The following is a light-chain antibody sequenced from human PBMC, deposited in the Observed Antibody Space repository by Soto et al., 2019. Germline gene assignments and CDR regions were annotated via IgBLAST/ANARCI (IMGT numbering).Light chain of an antibody. V-gene: IGKV1-39*01. Sequence: DNQMTQSPSSLSAYVGDRVTITCRASQSISSYLNWYQQKPGKAPKLLIYAASSLQSGVPSRFSGSGSGTDFTLTISSLQPEDFATYYCQQSYSTWTFGQGTKVDIK. CDR1: QSISSY. CDR2: AAS. CDR3: QQSYSTWT. J-gene: IGKJ1*01.